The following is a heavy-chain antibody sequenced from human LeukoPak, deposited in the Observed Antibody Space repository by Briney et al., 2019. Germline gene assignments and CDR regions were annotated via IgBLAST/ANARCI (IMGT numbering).Heavy chain of an antibody. V-gene: IGHV4-4*02. CDR3: ARLISYCSSTSCYREHFDL. Sequence: PSGTLSLTCAVSGGSISSSNWWSWVRQPPGKGLEWIGEIYHGGSTNYNPSLKSRVTISVDKSKNQFSLKLSSVTAADTAVYYCARLISYCSSTSCYREHFDLWGRGTLVTVSS. CDR2: IYHGGST. CDR1: GGSISSSNW. J-gene: IGHJ2*01. D-gene: IGHD2-2*01.